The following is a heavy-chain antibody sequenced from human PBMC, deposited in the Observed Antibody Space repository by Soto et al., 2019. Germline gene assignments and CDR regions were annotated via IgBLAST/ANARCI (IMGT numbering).Heavy chain of an antibody. CDR1: GFTVSSNH. Sequence: GGSLRLSCAASGFTVSSNHMSWVRQAPGKGLEWVSVIYSGGSTYYADSVKGRFTISRDNSKNTLYLQMNSLRAEDTAVYYCARLNWDHDAFDIWGQGTMVTVSS. V-gene: IGHV3-66*04. CDR2: IYSGGST. J-gene: IGHJ3*02. D-gene: IGHD1-1*01. CDR3: ARLNWDHDAFDI.